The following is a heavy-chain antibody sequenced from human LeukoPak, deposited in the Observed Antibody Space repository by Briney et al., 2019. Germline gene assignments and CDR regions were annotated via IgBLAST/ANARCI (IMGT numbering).Heavy chain of an antibody. V-gene: IGHV3-23*01. CDR3: AKDIARATVPPYPPKALDY. J-gene: IGHJ4*02. CDR1: GFTFSSYG. D-gene: IGHD4-17*01. CDR2: ISGSGGST. Sequence: GGSLRPSCAASGFTFSSYGMSWVRQAPGKGLEWVSAISGSGGSTYYADSVKGRFTISRDNSKNTLYLQMNSLRAEDTAVYYCAKDIARATVPPYPPKALDYWGQGTLVTVSS.